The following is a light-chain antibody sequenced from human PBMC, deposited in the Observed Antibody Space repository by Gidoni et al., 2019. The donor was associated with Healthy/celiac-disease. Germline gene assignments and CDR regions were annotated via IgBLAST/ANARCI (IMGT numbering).Light chain of an antibody. CDR1: QSISSW. J-gene: IGKJ2*01. CDR2: KAS. Sequence: DIQMTQSPSTLSASVGDRVTITCRASQSISSWLAWYQQKPGKAPKLLIYKASSLESGVPSRFSGSGSGTEFTLTISSLQPDDFATYYCHHWTFGQGTKLEIK. CDR3: HHWT. V-gene: IGKV1-5*03.